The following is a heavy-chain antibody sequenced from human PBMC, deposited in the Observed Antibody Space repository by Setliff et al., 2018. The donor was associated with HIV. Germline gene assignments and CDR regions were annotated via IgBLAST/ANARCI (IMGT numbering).Heavy chain of an antibody. CDR1: GYRFTSDW. CDR2: IYPGDSDI. CDR3: ARQEGGTTVITSASLDI. V-gene: IGHV5-51*01. D-gene: IGHD4-17*01. Sequence: GESLKISCKASGYRFTSDWIGWVRQMPGKGLEWMGIIYPGDSDIRYSPSFQGQVTISADRSTTTAYLQWSSLKASDTAIYYCARQEGGTTVITSASLDIWGQGTMVTVSS. J-gene: IGHJ3*02.